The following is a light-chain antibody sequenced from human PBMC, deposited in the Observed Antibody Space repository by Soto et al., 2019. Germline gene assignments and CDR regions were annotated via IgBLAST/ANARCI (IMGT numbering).Light chain of an antibody. Sequence: QSALTRHASVSGSPGQSITISCTGTSSDVGGYNYVSWYQQHPGKAPKLMIYDVSNRPSGVSNRFSGSKSANTASLTISGLQAEDEADYYCSSYTGSSTYVVFGGGTKLTVL. J-gene: IGLJ2*01. CDR2: DVS. V-gene: IGLV2-14*01. CDR1: SSDVGGYNY. CDR3: SSYTGSSTYVV.